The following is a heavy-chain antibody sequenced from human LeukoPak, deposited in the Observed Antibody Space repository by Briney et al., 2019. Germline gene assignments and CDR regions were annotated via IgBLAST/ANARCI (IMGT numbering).Heavy chain of an antibody. Sequence: SETLSLTCTVSGGSISSYYWSWIRQPPGKGLEWIGRIYTSGSTNYNPSLKSRVTMSVDTSKNQFSLKLSSVTAADTAVYYCARDTYYYDSSGYLRLDYWGQGTLVTVSS. V-gene: IGHV4-4*07. CDR2: IYTSGST. D-gene: IGHD3-22*01. CDR3: ARDTYYYDSSGYLRLDY. J-gene: IGHJ4*02. CDR1: GGSISSYY.